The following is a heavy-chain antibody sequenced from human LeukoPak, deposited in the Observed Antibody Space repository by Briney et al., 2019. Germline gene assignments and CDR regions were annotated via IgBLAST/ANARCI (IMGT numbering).Heavy chain of an antibody. D-gene: IGHD6-19*01. V-gene: IGHV3-23*01. Sequence: GGSLRLSCAASGFTFSSYAMGWVRQAPGKGLEWVSAISGSGANTYYADSVKGRFTISRDNSKNTLSLQMNTLRTDDTAVYYCAKDRTGGIAVAGTDYWGQGALVTVSS. CDR3: AKDRTGGIAVAGTDY. CDR1: GFTFSSYA. CDR2: ISGSGANT. J-gene: IGHJ4*02.